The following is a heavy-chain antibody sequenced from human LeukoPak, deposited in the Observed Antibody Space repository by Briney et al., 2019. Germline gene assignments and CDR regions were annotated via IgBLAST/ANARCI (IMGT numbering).Heavy chain of an antibody. CDR3: ARVFTVTNPLLDY. CDR1: GYTFTGYY. J-gene: IGHJ4*02. CDR2: INPNSGGT. V-gene: IGHV1-2*02. D-gene: IGHD4-17*01. Sequence: ASVKVSCKASGYTFTGYYMHWVRQAPGQGLEWMGWINPNSGGTNYAQKFQGRVTMTRDTSTSTAYMELSRLRSDDTAVYYCARVFTVTNPLLDYWGQGTLVTVSS.